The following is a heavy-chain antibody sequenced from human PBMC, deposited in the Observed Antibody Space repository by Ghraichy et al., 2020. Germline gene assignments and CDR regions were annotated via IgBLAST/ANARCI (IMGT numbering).Heavy chain of an antibody. Sequence: SETLSLTCVVSGDSMSSGDYSWTWLLQPPGKGLEWIGYVYNSGSAHYNPSLKSRVTISVDRYKDQFYLQLTSVTAADAAVYYCAVLAAHGVDVWGQGTTVTVSS. CDR3: AVLAAHGVDV. V-gene: IGHV4-30-2*01. CDR2: VYNSGSA. D-gene: IGHD3-3*01. CDR1: GDSMSSGDYS. J-gene: IGHJ6*02.